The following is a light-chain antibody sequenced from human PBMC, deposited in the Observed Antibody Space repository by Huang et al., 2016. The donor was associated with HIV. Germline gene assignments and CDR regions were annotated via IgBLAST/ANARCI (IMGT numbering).Light chain of an antibody. J-gene: IGKJ2*01. Sequence: DIQMTQSPSSLSAFVGDRVTISCRASQNIGTHLNWYKQKPVKVPKLLIYVATNLQGAVPSTFSGGGSGTDFTLTISSLQPEDFATYYCQQTYSTPYTFGQGTKLDIK. CDR2: VAT. CDR3: QQTYSTPYT. CDR1: QNIGTH. V-gene: IGKV1-39*01.